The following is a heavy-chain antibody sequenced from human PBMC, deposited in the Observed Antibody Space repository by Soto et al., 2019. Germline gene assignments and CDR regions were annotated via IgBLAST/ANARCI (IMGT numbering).Heavy chain of an antibody. CDR2: ISSSSSYI. D-gene: IGHD2-8*01. J-gene: IGHJ6*02. CDR1: GFAFSSYS. CDR3: AREPPGVMVYADYYYYGMDV. Sequence: KAGGSLRLSCAASGFAFSSYSMNWVRQAPGKGLEWVSSISSSSSYIYYADSVKGRFTISRDNAKNSLYLQMNSLRAEDTAVYYCAREPPGVMVYADYYYYGMDVWGQGTTVTVSS. V-gene: IGHV3-21*01.